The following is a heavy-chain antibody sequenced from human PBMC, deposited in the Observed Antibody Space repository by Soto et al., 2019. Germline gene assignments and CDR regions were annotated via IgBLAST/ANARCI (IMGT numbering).Heavy chain of an antibody. CDR3: ATHFGDYCDYYDSYAMDV. Sequence: ASVKVSCKASGYTFTSYAMHWVRQAPGQRLEWMGWINAGNGNTKYSQKFQGRVTITRDTSASTAYMELSSLRSEDTAVYYCATHFGDYCDYYDSYAMDVWGQGTTVTAS. V-gene: IGHV1-3*01. J-gene: IGHJ6*02. CDR1: GYTFTSYA. D-gene: IGHD4-17*01. CDR2: INAGNGNT.